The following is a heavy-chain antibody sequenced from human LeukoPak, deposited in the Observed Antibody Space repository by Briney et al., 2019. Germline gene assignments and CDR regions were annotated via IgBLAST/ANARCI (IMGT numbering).Heavy chain of an antibody. CDR1: GFTFTDYY. D-gene: IGHD1-26*01. V-gene: IGHV3-11*01. Sequence: PGVSLRLSCATSGFTFTDYYMTWIRQAPGKGLEWISYISVSGTTMYYADSVKGRFTLSRDNAKNSLYLQMNSLRAEDTAVYYCARDLNGWGADYYYYGMDVWGQGTTVTVSS. CDR2: ISVSGTTM. CDR3: ARDLNGWGADYYYYGMDV. J-gene: IGHJ6*02.